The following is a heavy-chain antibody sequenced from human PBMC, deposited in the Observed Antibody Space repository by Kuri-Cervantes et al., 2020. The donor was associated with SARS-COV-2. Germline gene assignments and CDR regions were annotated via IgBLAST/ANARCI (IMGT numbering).Heavy chain of an antibody. V-gene: IGHV4-61*05. CDR2: IYYSGST. CDR3: ARLGSSSSGY. J-gene: IGHJ4*02. Sequence: GSLRLSCTVSGGSISSSSYYWGWIRQPPGKGLEWIGYIYYSGSTNYNPSLKSRVTISVDTSKNQFSLKLSSVTAADTAVYYCARLGSSSSGYWGQGTLVTVSS. CDR1: GGSISSSSYY. D-gene: IGHD6-6*01.